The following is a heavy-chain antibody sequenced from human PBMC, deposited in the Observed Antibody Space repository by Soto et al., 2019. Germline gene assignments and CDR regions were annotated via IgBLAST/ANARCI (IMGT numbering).Heavy chain of an antibody. D-gene: IGHD6-19*01. V-gene: IGHV4-39*01. CDR3: ASLPSWSSGWLDY. J-gene: IGHJ4*02. CDR2: IYYSGST. CDR1: GGSISSSSYY. Sequence: SETLSLTCTVSGGSISSSSYYWGWIRQPPGRGLEWIGSIYYSGSTYYNPSLKSRVTISVDTSKNQFSLKLSSVTAADTAVYYCASLPSWSSGWLDYWGQGTLVTVSS.